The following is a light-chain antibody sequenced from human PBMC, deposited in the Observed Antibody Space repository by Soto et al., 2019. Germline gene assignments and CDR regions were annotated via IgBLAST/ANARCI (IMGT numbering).Light chain of an antibody. J-gene: IGKJ1*01. CDR3: QHYNSYSEA. CDR1: QSISSR. V-gene: IGKV1-5*03. Sequence: IQMSQSPSTMSASVGDRVTIGCRASQSISSRLAWYQQKPGKAPKLLIYKASTLKSGVPSRFSGSGSGTEFTLTISSLQPDDFATYYCQHYNSYSEAFGQGTKVDIK. CDR2: KAS.